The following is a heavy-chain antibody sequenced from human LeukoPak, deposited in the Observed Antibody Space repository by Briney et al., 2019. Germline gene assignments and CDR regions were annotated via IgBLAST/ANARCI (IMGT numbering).Heavy chain of an antibody. CDR2: IYYTGSS. Sequence: SETLSLTCNVSGVSITNCYWTWIRQPPGKGLERIGFIYYTGSSNYNPSLQSRVSMSIDTSKKQFSLNLGSVTAADTAIYYCASSHYNGDNQINPGDFWGQGTLVIVSS. CDR3: ASSHYNGDNQINPGDF. J-gene: IGHJ4*02. V-gene: IGHV4-59*01. D-gene: IGHD5-24*01. CDR1: GVSITNCY.